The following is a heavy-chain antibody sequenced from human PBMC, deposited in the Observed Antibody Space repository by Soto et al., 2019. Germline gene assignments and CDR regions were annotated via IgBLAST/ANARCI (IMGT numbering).Heavy chain of an antibody. CDR1: RFTFSSYW. CDR2: IKQDGREK. Sequence: EVQLVESGGGLVQPGGSLRLSCAASRFTFSSYWMSWVRQPPGKGLEWVANIKQDGREKYYVDSVKGRFTISRDNAKNSLYLQMASLRAADTAVYYCARDLVLEPAAIRGGSYYYYGMDVWGQGTTVTVSS. J-gene: IGHJ6*02. CDR3: ARDLVLEPAAIRGGSYYYYGMDV. D-gene: IGHD2-2*01. V-gene: IGHV3-7*01.